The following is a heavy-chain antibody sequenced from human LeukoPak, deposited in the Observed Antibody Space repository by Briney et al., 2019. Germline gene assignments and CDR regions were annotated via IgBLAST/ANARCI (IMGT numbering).Heavy chain of an antibody. CDR1: GFTFSSYA. Sequence: GGSLRLSCAASGFTFSSYAMIWVRQAPGKGLEWVSLISDSGTSTYYPDSVKGRFTISTDTSKNTVYLQMNTLRAQDTAVYYCAKGVSGYGSGRPFDYWGQGTLVTVSS. J-gene: IGHJ4*02. D-gene: IGHD3-10*01. V-gene: IGHV3-23*01. CDR3: AKGVSGYGSGRPFDY. CDR2: ISDSGTST.